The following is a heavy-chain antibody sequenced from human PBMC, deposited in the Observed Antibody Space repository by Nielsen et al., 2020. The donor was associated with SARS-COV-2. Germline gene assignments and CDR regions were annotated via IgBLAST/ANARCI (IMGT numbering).Heavy chain of an antibody. Sequence: GESLKISCAASGFSFTNYGIHWVRQAPGTGLEWVAFISYDANNKYYSDSVKGRFTLSRDNSKNTLFLQMNSLRPEDTAVYFCARDGPTRATATDYWGQGTLVTVS. CDR3: ARDGPTRATATDY. CDR2: ISYDANNK. CDR1: GFSFTNYG. D-gene: IGHD2-2*01. V-gene: IGHV3-30*03. J-gene: IGHJ4*02.